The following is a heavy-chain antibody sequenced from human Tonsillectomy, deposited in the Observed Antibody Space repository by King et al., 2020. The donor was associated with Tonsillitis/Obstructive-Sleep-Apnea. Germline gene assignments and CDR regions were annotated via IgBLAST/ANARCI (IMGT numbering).Heavy chain of an antibody. V-gene: IGHV4-34*01. CDR2: INHSGST. Sequence: VQLQQWGAGLLKPSETLSLTCAVHGGSFSGYYWSWIRQPPGKGLEWIGEINHSGSTNYNPSLKSRVTISVDTSKNQFSLKLSSVTAADTAVYYCARAFLNPTATRFDPWGPGTLVTVSS. CDR3: ARAFLNPTATRFDP. J-gene: IGHJ5*02. D-gene: IGHD2-15*01. CDR1: GGSFSGYY.